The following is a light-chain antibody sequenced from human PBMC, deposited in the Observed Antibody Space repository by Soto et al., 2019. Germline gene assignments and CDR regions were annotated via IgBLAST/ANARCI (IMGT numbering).Light chain of an antibody. CDR2: DAS. CDR3: QQYGSSGT. CDR1: QSISNN. Sequence: EIVMTQSPATLSVSPGERVTLSCRASQSISNNLAWYQHKPGQAPRLLIYDASTRATGIPARFSGSGSGTEFTLTISSLQSEDFAVYYCQQYGSSGTFGQGTKVEIK. J-gene: IGKJ1*01. V-gene: IGKV3-15*01.